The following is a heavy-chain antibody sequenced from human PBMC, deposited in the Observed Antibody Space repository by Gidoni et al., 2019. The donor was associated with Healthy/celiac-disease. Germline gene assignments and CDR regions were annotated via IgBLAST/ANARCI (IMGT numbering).Heavy chain of an antibody. Sequence: QVQLQQWGAGLLKPSETLSLTCAVYGGSLSGYYWSWIRQPPGKGLEWIGEINHSGSTNYNPSLKSRVTISVDTSKNQFSLKLSSVTAADTAVYYCARDARWFGELLGAFDIWGQGTMVTVSS. CDR3: ARDARWFGELLGAFDI. J-gene: IGHJ3*02. CDR2: INHSGST. D-gene: IGHD3-10*01. CDR1: GGSLSGYY. V-gene: IGHV4-34*01.